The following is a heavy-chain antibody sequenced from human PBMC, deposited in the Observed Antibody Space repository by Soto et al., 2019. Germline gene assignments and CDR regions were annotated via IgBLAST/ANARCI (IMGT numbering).Heavy chain of an antibody. CDR1: GFTFSSYA. V-gene: IGHV3-23*01. CDR2: ISGSGGST. D-gene: IGHD6-13*01. J-gene: IGHJ4*02. Sequence: EVQLLESGGGLVQPGGSLRLSCAASGFTFSSYAMSWVRQAPGKGLEWVSAISGSGGSTYYADSVKGRFTISRDNSKNTLYLQMNSLRAEDTAGYSRAYSSTPFDSWGQGTLVTVSS. CDR3: AYSSTPFDS.